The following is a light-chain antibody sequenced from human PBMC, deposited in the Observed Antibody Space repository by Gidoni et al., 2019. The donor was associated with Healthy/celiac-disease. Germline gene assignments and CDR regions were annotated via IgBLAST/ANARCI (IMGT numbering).Light chain of an antibody. CDR3: QQYNNWLRRT. Sequence: EIVMTQSPATLSVSPGERATLSSRASQSVSSNLAWYQQKPGQAPRLLIYGASTRATGIPARFSGSGSGTEFTLTISSLQSEDFAVYYCQQYNNWLRRTFGQGTKVEIK. CDR1: QSVSSN. V-gene: IGKV3-15*01. CDR2: GAS. J-gene: IGKJ1*01.